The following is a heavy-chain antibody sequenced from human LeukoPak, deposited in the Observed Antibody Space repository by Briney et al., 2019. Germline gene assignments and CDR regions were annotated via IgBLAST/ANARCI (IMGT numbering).Heavy chain of an antibody. V-gene: IGHV4-34*01. D-gene: IGHD4-17*01. CDR3: ASPKGDYGDYYFDY. CDR2: INHSGST. CDR1: GGSFSGYY. J-gene: IGHJ4*02. Sequence: SETLSLTCAVYGGSFSGYYWSWIRQPPGKGLEWIGEINHSGSTNYNPSLKSRVTISVDRSKNQFSLKLSSVTAADTAVYYCASPKGDYGDYYFDYWGQGTLVTVSS.